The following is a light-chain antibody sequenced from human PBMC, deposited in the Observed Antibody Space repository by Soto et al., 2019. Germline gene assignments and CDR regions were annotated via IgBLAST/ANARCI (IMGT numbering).Light chain of an antibody. J-gene: IGLJ1*01. CDR2: GNN. Sequence: QSVLTQPPSVSGAPGQRVTISCTGSSSNIGAGYDVHWYQQLPGTAPKLLIYGNNQRASGVPDRFSGSKSGTSASLAISGLQSEDEADYYCAAWDDSLNGYVFGTGTKVTVL. CDR1: SSNIGAGYD. V-gene: IGLV1-40*01. CDR3: AAWDDSLNGYV.